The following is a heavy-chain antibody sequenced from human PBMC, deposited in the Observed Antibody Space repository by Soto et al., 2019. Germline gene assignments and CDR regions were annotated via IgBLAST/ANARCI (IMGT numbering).Heavy chain of an antibody. CDR3: ASRSPAFDY. Sequence: QVQLVQSGPEVKKPGASVKVSCKTSGYTFTSYGISWVRQAPGQGLEWMGWITTDNGKTTYAQKLQGRVTMTTDTSTHTAHRELRSLRSDDTGVYYCASRSPAFDYWGQGTLVTVSS. CDR1: GYTFTSYG. V-gene: IGHV1-18*01. J-gene: IGHJ4*02. CDR2: ITTDNGKT.